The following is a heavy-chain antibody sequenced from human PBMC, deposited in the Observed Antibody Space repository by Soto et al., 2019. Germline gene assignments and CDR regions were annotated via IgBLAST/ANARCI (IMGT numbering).Heavy chain of an antibody. CDR1: GFSLSTSGVG. D-gene: IGHD2-2*01. V-gene: IGHV2-5*01. J-gene: IGHJ4*02. CDR3: AHSPVEKVVVPAAFDY. Sequence: SGPTLVNPTQTLTLTCTFSGFSLSTSGVGVGWIRQPPGKALEWLALIYWNDDKRYSPSLKSRLTITKDTSKNQVVLTMTNMDPVDTATYYCAHSPVEKVVVPAAFDYWGQGTLVTVSS. CDR2: IYWNDDK.